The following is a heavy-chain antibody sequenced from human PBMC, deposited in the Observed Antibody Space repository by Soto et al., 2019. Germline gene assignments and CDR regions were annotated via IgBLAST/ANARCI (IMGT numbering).Heavy chain of an antibody. D-gene: IGHD3-22*01. Sequence: PFPTLSRSCDIPGGNVSSNSAAWNWFRQSPSRGLEWLGRTYYRSKWYNDYAVSVKSRKSINPDTTKHQCSLHLNSVTPEDTAVYYCAVGVIYDSSDYTRGNCFGPCGQRTLGTVSS. CDR2: TYYRSKWYN. CDR1: GGNVSSNSAA. CDR3: AVGVIYDSSDYTRGNCFGP. V-gene: IGHV6-1*01. J-gene: IGHJ5*02.